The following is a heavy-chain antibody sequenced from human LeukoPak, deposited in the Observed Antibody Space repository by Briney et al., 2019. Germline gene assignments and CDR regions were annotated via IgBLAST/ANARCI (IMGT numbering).Heavy chain of an antibody. V-gene: IGHV4-34*01. CDR3: ARGFSGLRLGELSLSGHYFDY. CDR1: GGSFSGYY. J-gene: IGHJ4*02. Sequence: SETLSLTCAVHGGSFSGYYWSWIPQPPGMGPEWIGEINHSGSTNHNLSLKSLDTTSDDTSKNQFSLRLSPVTTAAPAVYYCARGFSGLRLGELSLSGHYFDYWGQGTLVTVSS. D-gene: IGHD3-16*02. CDR2: INHSGST.